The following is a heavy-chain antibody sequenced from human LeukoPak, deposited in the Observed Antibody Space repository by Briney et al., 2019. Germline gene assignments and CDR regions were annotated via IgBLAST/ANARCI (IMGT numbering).Heavy chain of an antibody. CDR3: ARGRRDPITMVRGVNRGNWFDP. Sequence: SETLSLTCAVYGGSFSGYYWSWIRQPPGKGLEWLGEINHSGSTNYNPSLKSRVTISVDTSKNQFSLKLSSVTAADTAVYYCARGRRDPITMVRGVNRGNWFDPWGQGTLVTVSS. J-gene: IGHJ5*02. CDR2: INHSGST. V-gene: IGHV4-34*01. CDR1: GGSFSGYY. D-gene: IGHD3-10*01.